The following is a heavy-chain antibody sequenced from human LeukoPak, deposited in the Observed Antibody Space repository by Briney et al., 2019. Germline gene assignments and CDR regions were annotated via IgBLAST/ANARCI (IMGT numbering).Heavy chain of an antibody. J-gene: IGHJ4*02. CDR2: IFPIFGTA. Sequence: GASVKVSCKASGGTFSSYAISWVRQAPGQGLEWMGRIFPIFGTANYAQKFQGRVTITADKSTSTAYMELSSLRSEDTAVYYCARGPIVVVTAANFDYRGQGTLVTVSS. V-gene: IGHV1-69*06. D-gene: IGHD2-21*02. CDR3: ARGPIVVVTAANFDY. CDR1: GGTFSSYA.